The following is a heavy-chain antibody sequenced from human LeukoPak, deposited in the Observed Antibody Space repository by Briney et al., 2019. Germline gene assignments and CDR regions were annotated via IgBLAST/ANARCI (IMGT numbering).Heavy chain of an antibody. J-gene: IGHJ4*02. CDR1: GFTFSSYA. Sequence: PGGSLRLSCAASGFTFSSYAMSWVRQAPGKGLEWVSAISGSGGSTYYADSVKGRFTISRDNSKNTLYLHMNSLRAEDTAVYYCARDLMGIAYRGAFYYWGQGTLVTVSS. D-gene: IGHD6-13*01. V-gene: IGHV3-23*01. CDR3: ARDLMGIAYRGAFYY. CDR2: ISGSGGST.